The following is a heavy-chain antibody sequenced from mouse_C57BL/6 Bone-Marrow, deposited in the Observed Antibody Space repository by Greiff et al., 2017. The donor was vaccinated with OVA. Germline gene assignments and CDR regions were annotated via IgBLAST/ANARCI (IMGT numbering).Heavy chain of an antibody. J-gene: IGHJ1*03. CDR3: ARRDYGSSEDWYFDV. D-gene: IGHD1-1*01. Sequence: VQLQQSGPELVKPGASVKISCKASGYAFSSSWMNWVKQRPGTGLEWIGRIYPGDGDTNYNGKFKGKATLTADKSSSTAYMPLSSLTSEDSAVYFCARRDYGSSEDWYFDVWGTGTTVTVSS. CDR2: IYPGDGDT. V-gene: IGHV1-82*01. CDR1: GYAFSSSW.